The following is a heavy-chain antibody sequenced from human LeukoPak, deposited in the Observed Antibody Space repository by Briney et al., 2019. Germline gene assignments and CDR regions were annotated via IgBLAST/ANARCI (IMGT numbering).Heavy chain of an antibody. Sequence: PGGSLRLSCAASGFTFSSYAMHWVRQAPGKGLEWVAVISYDGSNKYYADSVKGRFTISRDNSKNTLYLQMNSLRAEDTAVYYCARDRGRLYYCDYWGQGTLVTVSS. CDR2: ISYDGSNK. J-gene: IGHJ4*02. D-gene: IGHD1-1*01. V-gene: IGHV3-30-3*01. CDR1: GFTFSSYA. CDR3: ARDRGRLYYCDY.